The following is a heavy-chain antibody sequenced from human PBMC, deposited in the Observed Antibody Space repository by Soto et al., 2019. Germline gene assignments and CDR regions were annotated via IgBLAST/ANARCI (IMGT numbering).Heavy chain of an antibody. V-gene: IGHV3-13*05. Sequence: EVQLVESGGGLVQPGGSLRLSCEASGFTFRNYDMHWVRQGTGKGLEWVSGISAAGDPDYADSVEGRFTISRENAQNSFFLQMNSLRVGDKAVYYCARTDRDFYGLDVWGQATTVIVSS. CDR2: ISAAGDP. CDR3: ARTDRDFYGLDV. CDR1: GFTFRNYD. J-gene: IGHJ6*02.